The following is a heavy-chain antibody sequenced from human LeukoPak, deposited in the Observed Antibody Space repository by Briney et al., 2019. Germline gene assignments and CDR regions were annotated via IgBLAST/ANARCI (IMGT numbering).Heavy chain of an antibody. V-gene: IGHV3-66*01. CDR2: IYSGGST. D-gene: IGHD1-26*01. CDR1: GFSVSNNY. J-gene: IGHJ4*02. CDR3: ARPYYVAANYYFDY. Sequence: PGGSLRLSCAASGFSVSNNYMSWVRQAPGKGLEWVSVIYSGGSTFYADSVKGRFTISRDNSKNTLYLQMNSLRAEDTAVYYCARPYYVAANYYFDYWGQGTLVTVSS.